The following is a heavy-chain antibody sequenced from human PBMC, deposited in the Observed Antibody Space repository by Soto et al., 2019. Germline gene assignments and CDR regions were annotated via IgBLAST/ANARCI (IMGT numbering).Heavy chain of an antibody. Sequence: GGSLRLSCAASGLTFSSNDMHWVRQAPGKGLEWVAVIWYDGSNKYYADSVKGRFTISRDNSKNTLYLQMNSLRAEDTVLYYCARGPTIAAADGNFDYWGQGTLVTVSS. V-gene: IGHV3-33*01. CDR1: GLTFSSND. CDR2: IWYDGSNK. J-gene: IGHJ4*02. D-gene: IGHD6-13*01. CDR3: ARGPTIAAADGNFDY.